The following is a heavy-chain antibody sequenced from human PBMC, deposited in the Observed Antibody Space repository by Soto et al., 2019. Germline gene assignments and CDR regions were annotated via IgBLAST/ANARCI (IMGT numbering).Heavy chain of an antibody. J-gene: IGHJ6*02. Sequence: SETLSLTCTVSGGSIRSGGYYWSWVRQNPRKGLEWIGNIYYSGNTYYNPSLESRLTISVDTSKNQFSLNLSSVTAADTAVYYCARDRLMATAGTARHYFGLDVWGQGTTVTVSS. CDR3: ARDRLMATAGTARHYFGLDV. CDR2: IYYSGNT. D-gene: IGHD5-18*01. CDR1: GGSIRSGGYY. V-gene: IGHV4-31*03.